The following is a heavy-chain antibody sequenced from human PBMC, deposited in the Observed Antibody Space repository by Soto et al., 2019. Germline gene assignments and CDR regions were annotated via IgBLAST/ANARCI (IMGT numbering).Heavy chain of an antibody. J-gene: IGHJ4*02. V-gene: IGHV1-18*01. D-gene: IGHD4-17*01. CDR3: ARVRNYGDSSYYFDY. CDR2: ISAYNGNT. CDR1: GYTFTSYG. Sequence: QVQLVQSGAEVKKPGASVKVSCKASGYTFTSYGISWVRQAPGQGLEWMGWISAYNGNTNYAQKLQGRVTMTTDTYTSTADMELRSLRSDDTAVYYCARVRNYGDSSYYFDYWGQGTLVTVSS.